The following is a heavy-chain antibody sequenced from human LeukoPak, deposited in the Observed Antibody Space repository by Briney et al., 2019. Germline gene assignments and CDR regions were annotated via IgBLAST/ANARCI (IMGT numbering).Heavy chain of an antibody. J-gene: IGHJ4*02. D-gene: IGHD6-13*01. CDR3: ARASGPGIAADRFDY. CDR2: IYYRGGT. Sequence: SETLSLTCTVSGVSISSSTYYWAWIRQPPGKGLEWIGNIYYRGGTYSNPSLKSRVAISVDTSKNQFSLNLTSVTAADTAVYYCARASGPGIAADRFDYWGQGTLVTVSS. V-gene: IGHV4-39*07. CDR1: GVSISSSTYY.